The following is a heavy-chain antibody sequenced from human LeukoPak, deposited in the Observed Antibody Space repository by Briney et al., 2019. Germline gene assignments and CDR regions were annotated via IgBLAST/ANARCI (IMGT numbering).Heavy chain of an antibody. CDR2: ISTDGSST. CDR3: AGHHQAYSRTY. Sequence: PGGSLRLSCVASGFTFSSYWMHWVRQAPGKGLVWVSRISTDGSSTTYADSVKGRFTISRDNARDTLYLQMNSLRAEDTAVYYCAGHHQAYSRTYWGQGTLVTVSS. V-gene: IGHV3-74*01. D-gene: IGHD6-13*01. J-gene: IGHJ4*02. CDR1: GFTFSSYW.